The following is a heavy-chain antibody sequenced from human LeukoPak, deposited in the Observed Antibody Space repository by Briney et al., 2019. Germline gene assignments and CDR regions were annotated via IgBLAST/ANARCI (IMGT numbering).Heavy chain of an antibody. J-gene: IGHJ4*02. Sequence: GASVKVSCKASGGTFSSYAISWVLQAPGERLEWMGRIIPILGIANYAQKFQGRVTITADKSTSTAYMDLSSLRSEDTAVYYWAGSYIGSGSYYKTPYFDYWGQGTLVTVSS. CDR3: AGSYIGSGSYYKTPYFDY. CDR2: IIPILGIA. CDR1: GGTFSSYA. D-gene: IGHD3-10*01. V-gene: IGHV1-69*04.